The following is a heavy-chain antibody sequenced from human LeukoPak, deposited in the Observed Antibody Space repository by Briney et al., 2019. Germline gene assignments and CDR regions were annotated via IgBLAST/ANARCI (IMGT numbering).Heavy chain of an antibody. D-gene: IGHD3-3*01. CDR3: ASGVRFLEWLPSPPDAFDI. V-gene: IGHV3-48*03. Sequence: GGSLRLSCAASGFTFSSYEMNWVRQAPGKGLEWVSYISSSGSTIYYADSVKGRFTISRDNAKNSLYLQMNSLRAEDTAVYYCASGVRFLEWLPSPPDAFDIWGQGTMVTVSS. J-gene: IGHJ3*02. CDR2: ISSSGSTI. CDR1: GFTFSSYE.